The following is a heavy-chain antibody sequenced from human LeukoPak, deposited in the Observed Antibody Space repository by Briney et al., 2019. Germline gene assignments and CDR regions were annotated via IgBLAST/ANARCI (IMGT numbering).Heavy chain of an antibody. CDR1: GFTFSSYA. Sequence: GGSLRLSCAASGFTFSSYAMSWVRQAPGKGLEWVSAISGSGGSAYYADSVKGRFTISRDSSKNTLYLQMNSLRAEDTAVYYCAKDLIWGATAIFDYWGQGTLVTVSS. CDR3: AKDLIWGATAIFDY. D-gene: IGHD1-26*01. CDR2: ISGSGGSA. V-gene: IGHV3-23*01. J-gene: IGHJ4*02.